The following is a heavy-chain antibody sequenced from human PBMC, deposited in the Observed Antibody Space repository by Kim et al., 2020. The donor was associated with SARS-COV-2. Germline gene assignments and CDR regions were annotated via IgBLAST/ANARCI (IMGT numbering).Heavy chain of an antibody. Sequence: NYTPSLKSRVTISVDTSKNQFSLKLSSVTAADTAVYYCARSVVPGDAFDIWGQGTMVTVSS. CDR3: ARSVVPGDAFDI. D-gene: IGHD2-2*01. J-gene: IGHJ3*02. V-gene: IGHV4-34*01.